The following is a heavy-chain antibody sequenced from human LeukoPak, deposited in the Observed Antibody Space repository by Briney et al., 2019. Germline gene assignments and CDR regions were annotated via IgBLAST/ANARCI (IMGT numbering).Heavy chain of an antibody. Sequence: SETLSLTCAVYGGSFSGYYWSWIRQPPGKGLEWIGEINHSGSTNYNPSLKSRVTISVDTSKNQFSLKLSSVTAADTAVYYCARALCFGILLGMDVWGKGPTVTVSS. J-gene: IGHJ6*04. CDR1: GGSFSGYY. CDR3: ARALCFGILLGMDV. V-gene: IGHV4-34*01. CDR2: INHSGST. D-gene: IGHD3-10*01.